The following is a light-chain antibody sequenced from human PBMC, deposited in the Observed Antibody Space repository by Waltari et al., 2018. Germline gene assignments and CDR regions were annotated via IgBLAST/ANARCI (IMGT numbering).Light chain of an antibody. CDR1: ALPKKY. CDR3: LSADSSGTYKV. Sequence: SYELTQPPSVSVSLGQMARITCSGEALPKKYAYWYQQKPGQFPVLVIYKDSERPSGIPERFSGSSSETIVTLTISGVQAEDEADYYCLSADSSGTYKVFGGGTKLTVL. J-gene: IGLJ2*01. V-gene: IGLV3-16*01. CDR2: KDS.